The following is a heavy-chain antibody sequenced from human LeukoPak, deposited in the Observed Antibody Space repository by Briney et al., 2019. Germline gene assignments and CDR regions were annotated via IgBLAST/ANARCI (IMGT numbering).Heavy chain of an antibody. V-gene: IGHV4-34*01. CDR2: INHSGST. D-gene: IGHD3-3*01. Sequence: SETLSLTCAVYGGSFSGYYWSWIRQPPGKGLEWIGEINHSGSTNYNPSLKSRVTISGDTSKNQFSLKLSSVTAADTAVYYCARRGITIFGVVISPGAFDIWGQGTMVTVSS. CDR1: GGSFSGYY. CDR3: ARRGITIFGVVISPGAFDI. J-gene: IGHJ3*02.